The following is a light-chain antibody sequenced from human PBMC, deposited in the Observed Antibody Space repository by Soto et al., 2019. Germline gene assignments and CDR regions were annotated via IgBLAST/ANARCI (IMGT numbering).Light chain of an antibody. Sequence: DIQMTQSPSTLSASVGDRVTITCRASQSISYWLAWYQQKPGKAPNLLIYKASSLESGVPSRFSGSGSGTEFALAITSLQPDDFATYYCRHYNTYSPPYTFGQGTKLAIK. CDR2: KAS. J-gene: IGKJ2*01. CDR3: RHYNTYSPPYT. CDR1: QSISYW. V-gene: IGKV1-5*03.